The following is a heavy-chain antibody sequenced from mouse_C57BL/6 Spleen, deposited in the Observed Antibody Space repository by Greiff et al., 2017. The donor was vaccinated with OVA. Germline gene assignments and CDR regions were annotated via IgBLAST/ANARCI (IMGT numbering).Heavy chain of an antibody. CDR3: AREGDYPFAY. Sequence: QVQLQQPGAELVKPGASVKLSCKASGYTFTSYWMQWVKQRPGQGLEWIGEIDPSDSYTNYNQKLKGKATLTVDTSSSTAYMQLSSLTSEDSAVYYCAREGDYPFAYWGQGTLVTVSA. CDR2: IDPSDSYT. D-gene: IGHD2-4*01. J-gene: IGHJ3*01. V-gene: IGHV1-50*01. CDR1: GYTFTSYW.